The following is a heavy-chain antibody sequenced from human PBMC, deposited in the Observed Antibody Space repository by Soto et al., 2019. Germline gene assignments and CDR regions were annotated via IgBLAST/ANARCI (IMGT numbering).Heavy chain of an antibody. D-gene: IGHD3-9*01. J-gene: IGHJ6*02. V-gene: IGHV3-33*01. CDR1: GFTFNAYA. Sequence: QVQLVESEGGVVQPGRSLRLSCAASGFTFNAYAMHWVRQAPGKGLEWMAIIWYDGSNKYYGDSVKGRFTISRDNSKNXLXLXXNSLRDDDTAVYYCARGLGGYEILRGGDYYYAMDVWGQGTTVTVSS. CDR2: IWYDGSNK. CDR3: ARGLGGYEILRGGDYYYAMDV.